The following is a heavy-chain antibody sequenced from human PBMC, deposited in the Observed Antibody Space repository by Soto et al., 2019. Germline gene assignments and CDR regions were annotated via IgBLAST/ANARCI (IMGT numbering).Heavy chain of an antibody. CDR2: TRSKAHSYAT. J-gene: IGHJ4*02. D-gene: IGHD5-18*01. CDR1: GFSFSDSA. CDR3: TSNTVDY. Sequence: EVQLVESGGGLVQPGGSLKLSCAASGFSFSDSAIHWVRQASGKGLEWVGRTRSKAHSYATAFAASVKGRFTISRNDSQNTVYLQMYSLKNEVTAVYYCTSNTVDYWGQGTLVTVSS. V-gene: IGHV3-73*02.